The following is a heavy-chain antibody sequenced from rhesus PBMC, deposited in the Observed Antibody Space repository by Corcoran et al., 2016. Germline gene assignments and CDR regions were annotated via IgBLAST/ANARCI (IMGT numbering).Heavy chain of an antibody. Sequence: EVQLVESGGGVVQPGGSLRLSCAASGFPFVDYAVGWVRQRPGKGLEAVLDISWNSGSTGYADSVKGRFTSSRDNAKNSLYLQMNRLRAEDTALYYCARESCSGIYCYAGTFDYWGQGVLVTVSS. CDR3: ARESCSGIYCYAGTFDY. V-gene: IGHV3-78*01. D-gene: IGHD2-27*01. CDR1: GFPFVDYA. CDR2: ISWNSGST. J-gene: IGHJ4*01.